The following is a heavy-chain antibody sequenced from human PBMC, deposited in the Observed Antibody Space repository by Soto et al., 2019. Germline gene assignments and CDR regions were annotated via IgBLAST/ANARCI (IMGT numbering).Heavy chain of an antibody. CDR2: FYYSGST. CDR1: GGSISSSTGYY. CDR3: AREVSILGVLDS. J-gene: IGHJ4*02. D-gene: IGHD3-3*01. Sequence: PSETLSLTCTVSGGSISSSTGYYWTWIRQHPGKGLEWIGYFYYSGSTYYNPSLKSRIIISGDTSKNQFSLRLTSVTASDTAVYYCAREVSILGVLDSWGQGTLVTVSS. V-gene: IGHV4-31*03.